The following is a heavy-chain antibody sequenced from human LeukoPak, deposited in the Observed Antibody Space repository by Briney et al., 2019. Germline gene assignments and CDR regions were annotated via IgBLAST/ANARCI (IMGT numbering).Heavy chain of an antibody. J-gene: IGHJ6*02. V-gene: IGHV6-1*01. CDR2: TYYGSKWYS. CDR3: ARGKSKRLDV. D-gene: IGHD5/OR15-5a*01. CDR1: GDSVSSNSGT. Sequence: SQTLSLTCALSGDSVSSNSGTWKWTRQSPSGGLEWLGSTYYGSKWYSDYAVSVKSRIPINPDTSKNLFCLQLNSVTPEDTAVYYCARGKSKRLDVWGQGTTVTVSS.